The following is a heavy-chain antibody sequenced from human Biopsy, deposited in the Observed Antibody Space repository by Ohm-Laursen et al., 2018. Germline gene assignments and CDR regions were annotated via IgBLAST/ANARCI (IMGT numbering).Heavy chain of an antibody. Sequence: GTLSLTCPVSGGSISNNNYYWGWIRQPPGKGLEWIGSIFYRGSTHYKPSLKSRVNISVDTSKNQFSLKLNSVTAADAAVYYCARDYDTSGYYYVSWGQGTLVTVSS. CDR2: IFYRGST. CDR3: ARDYDTSGYYYVS. D-gene: IGHD3-22*01. J-gene: IGHJ5*02. V-gene: IGHV4-39*01. CDR1: GGSISNNNYY.